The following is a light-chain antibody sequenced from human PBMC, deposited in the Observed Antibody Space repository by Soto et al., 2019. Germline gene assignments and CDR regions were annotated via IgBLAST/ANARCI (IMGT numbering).Light chain of an antibody. CDR1: QSINSDY. V-gene: IGKV3-20*01. J-gene: IGKJ1*01. CDR3: QQYGSSPRT. CDR2: GAS. Sequence: EIVLTQSPGTLSVSPGERANLSCRASQSINSDYIAWYQQKPGQAPRLLIYGASSRATGIPAKFSGSGSGTDFTLTISRLEPDDFAMYYCQQYGSSPRTFGQGTKVEIK.